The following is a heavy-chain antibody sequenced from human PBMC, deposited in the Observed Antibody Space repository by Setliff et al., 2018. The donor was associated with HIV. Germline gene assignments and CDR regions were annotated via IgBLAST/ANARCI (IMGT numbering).Heavy chain of an antibody. D-gene: IGHD6-19*01. CDR1: GDSIVFDDFTRSYH. J-gene: IGHJ4*02. CDR2: TPYRGRT. Sequence: SETLSLTCRLSGDSIVFDDFTRSYHCSWIRQPPGKGLEWIGSTPYRGRTNYNPSLRSRVAISLDTSTSQFSLRLNSVTAADTAVYYCARGRRSSGWYVYHWGQGTLVTVSS. CDR3: ARGRRSSGWYVYH. V-gene: IGHV4-39*07.